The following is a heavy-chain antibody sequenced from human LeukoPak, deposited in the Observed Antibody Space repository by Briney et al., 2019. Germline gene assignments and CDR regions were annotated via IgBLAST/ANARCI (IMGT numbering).Heavy chain of an antibody. D-gene: IGHD5-12*01. CDR2: INHSGST. Sequence: PSETLSLTCAVYGGSFSGYYWSWIRQPPGKGPEWIGEINHSGSTNYNPSLKGRVTISVDTSKNQFSLKLSSVTAADTAVYYCAGGRLPDYWGQGTLVTVSS. CDR1: GGSFSGYY. J-gene: IGHJ4*02. V-gene: IGHV4-34*01. CDR3: AGGRLPDY.